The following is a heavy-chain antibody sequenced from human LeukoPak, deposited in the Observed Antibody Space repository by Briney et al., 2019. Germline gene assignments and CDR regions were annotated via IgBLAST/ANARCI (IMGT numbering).Heavy chain of an antibody. D-gene: IGHD2-15*01. V-gene: IGHV3-74*01. CDR2: INSDGRST. Sequence: GVSLRLSCVASGFTFSSYWMHWVRQAPGKGLVWVTRINSDGRSTSYADSVKGRFTISGDNAKNTLYLQMNSLRAEDSAVYYCARDQPYCSGGICYFDYWGQGTLVTVSS. CDR1: GFTFSSYW. J-gene: IGHJ4*02. CDR3: ARDQPYCSGGICYFDY.